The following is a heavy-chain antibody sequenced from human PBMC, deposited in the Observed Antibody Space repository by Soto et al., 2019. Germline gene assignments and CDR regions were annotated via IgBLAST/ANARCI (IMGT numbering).Heavy chain of an antibody. CDR1: GGTFSSYA. J-gene: IGHJ6*02. V-gene: IGHV1-69*13. Sequence: SVKVSCKASGGTFSSYAISWVRQAPGQGLEWMGGIIPIFGTANYAQKFQGRVTITADESTSTAYMELSSLRSEDTAVYYCASSYCGGDCYSSTYYYGMDVWGQGTTVTVSS. CDR2: IIPIFGTA. D-gene: IGHD2-21*02. CDR3: ASSYCGGDCYSSTYYYGMDV.